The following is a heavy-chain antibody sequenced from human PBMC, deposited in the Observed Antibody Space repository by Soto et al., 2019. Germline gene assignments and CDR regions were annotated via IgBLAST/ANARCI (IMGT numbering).Heavy chain of an antibody. CDR3: ARDLGGYYP. J-gene: IGHJ5*02. CDR1: GYTFNSHA. V-gene: IGHV1-3*01. Sequence: ASVKVSCKASGYTFNSHAIHWMRQAPGQRLEWMGWINAGNGNTKYSQKFQGRVTITRDTSASTAYMELSSLRSEDTAVYYCARDLGGYYPWGQGTLVTVSS. CDR2: INAGNGNT. D-gene: IGHD3-22*01.